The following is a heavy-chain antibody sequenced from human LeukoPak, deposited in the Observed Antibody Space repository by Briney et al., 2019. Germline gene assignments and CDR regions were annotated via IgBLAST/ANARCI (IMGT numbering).Heavy chain of an antibody. V-gene: IGHV1-2*06. CDR3: ARVGSASSGYHSFDY. D-gene: IGHD3-22*01. J-gene: IGHJ4*02. Sequence: ASVKVSCKASGYTFTGYYMHWVRQAPGQGLEWMGRINPNSGGTNYAQKFQGRVTMTRDTSISTAYMELSRLTSDDTAVYYCARVGSASSGYHSFDYWGQGTLVTVSS. CDR2: INPNSGGT. CDR1: GYTFTGYY.